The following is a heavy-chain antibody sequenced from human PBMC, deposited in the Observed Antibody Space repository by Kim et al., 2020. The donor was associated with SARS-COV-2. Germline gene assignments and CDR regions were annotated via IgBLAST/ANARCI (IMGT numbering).Heavy chain of an antibody. J-gene: IGHJ6*02. V-gene: IGHV3-20*04. CDR2: INWNGGST. D-gene: IGHD5-18*01. CDR3: ARRLADSARDGYSYGYAYYYYGMDV. Sequence: GGSLRLSCAASGFTFDDYGMSWVRQAPGKGLEWVSGINWNGGSTGYADSVKGRFTISRDNAKNSLYLQMNSLRAEDTALYYCARRLADSARDGYSYGYAYYYYGMDVWGQGTTVTVSS. CDR1: GFTFDDYG.